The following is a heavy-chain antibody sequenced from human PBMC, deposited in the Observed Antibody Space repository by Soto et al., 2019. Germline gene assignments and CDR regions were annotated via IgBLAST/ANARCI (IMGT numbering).Heavy chain of an antibody. V-gene: IGHV3-23*01. CDR1: GFTFGNFA. D-gene: IGHD3-10*01. CDR2: ISGSGSST. Sequence: EVQLLESGGGLVHPGGSVRLSCAASGFTFGNFAMTWVRQAPGKGLDWVSAISGSGSSTFYADSVKGRFTISRDNSKNMVYLRMNSLRADDTAVYYCAKVRLSDYYFYYGMDVWGQGTTVTVSS. CDR3: AKVRLSDYYFYYGMDV. J-gene: IGHJ6*02.